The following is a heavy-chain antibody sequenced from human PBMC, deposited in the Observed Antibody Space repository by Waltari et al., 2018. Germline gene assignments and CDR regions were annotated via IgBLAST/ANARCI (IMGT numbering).Heavy chain of an antibody. CDR2: IGYTSNYI. CDR1: GFSFSGYN. Sequence: QLVESGGGLVKPGGSLRLSCAASGFSFSGYNMNWVRQAPGKGLEVGATIGYTSNYIYYADSVKGRFTVARDNAKNSLYLQMNSLRAEDTAVYYCASLSHSVAGNDYWGHGTLVIVSS. J-gene: IGHJ4*01. CDR3: ASLSHSVAGNDY. V-gene: IGHV3-21*03. D-gene: IGHD6-19*01.